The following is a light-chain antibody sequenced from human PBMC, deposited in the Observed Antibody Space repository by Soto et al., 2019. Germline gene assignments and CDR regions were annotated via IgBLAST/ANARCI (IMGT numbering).Light chain of an antibody. CDR1: SSDVGDNY. CDR3: SSYGGSNNLV. Sequence: QSALTQPPSASGSPGQSVTISCTGTSSDVGDNYVSWYQQHLGKAPKLIIYEVSQRPSGVPDRFSGSKSGNTASLTVSGLQAEDEADYYCSSYGGSNNLVFGGGTKLTVL. V-gene: IGLV2-8*01. J-gene: IGLJ2*01. CDR2: EVS.